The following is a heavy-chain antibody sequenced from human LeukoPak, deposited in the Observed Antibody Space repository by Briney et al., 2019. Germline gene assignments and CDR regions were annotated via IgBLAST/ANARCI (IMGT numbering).Heavy chain of an antibody. V-gene: IGHV4-59*01. Sequence: SETLSLTCTVSGDSISSYYWSWIRQPPGKGLEWIGYIYYSGSTNYNPSLKSRAIISLDTSKNQFSLKLSSVTAADTAVYYCARGGGGYEDYWGQGTLVTVSS. D-gene: IGHD5-12*01. CDR3: ARGGGGYEDY. J-gene: IGHJ4*02. CDR1: GDSISSYY. CDR2: IYYSGST.